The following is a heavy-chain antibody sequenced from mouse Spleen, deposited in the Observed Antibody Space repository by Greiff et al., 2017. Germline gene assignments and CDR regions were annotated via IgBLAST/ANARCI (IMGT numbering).Heavy chain of an antibody. J-gene: IGHJ2*01. Sequence: EVKLQESGPELVKPGASVKISCKASGYSFTGYYMNWVKQSPEKSLEWIGEINPSTGGTTYNQKFKAKATLTVDKSSSTAYMQLKSLTSEDSAVYYCASGGYGNYWGQGTTLTVSS. CDR1: GYSFTGYY. V-gene: IGHV1-42*01. CDR3: ASGGYGNY. CDR2: INPSTGGT. D-gene: IGHD1-1*02.